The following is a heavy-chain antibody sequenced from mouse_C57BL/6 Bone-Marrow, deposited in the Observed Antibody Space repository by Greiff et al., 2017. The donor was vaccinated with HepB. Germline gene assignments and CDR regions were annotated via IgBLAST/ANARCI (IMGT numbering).Heavy chain of an antibody. CDR2: INTSSGYN. D-gene: IGHD1-1*01. Sequence: VQLQQSGAELAKPGASVKLSCKASGYTFTSYWMHWVKQRPGQGLEWIGYINTSSGYNKYNQKFKDKATLTADKSSSTAYMQLSSLTYEDSAVYYCTRDYSSSYVWFAYWGQGTLVTVSA. V-gene: IGHV1-7*01. CDR3: TRDYSSSYVWFAY. CDR1: GYTFTSYW. J-gene: IGHJ3*01.